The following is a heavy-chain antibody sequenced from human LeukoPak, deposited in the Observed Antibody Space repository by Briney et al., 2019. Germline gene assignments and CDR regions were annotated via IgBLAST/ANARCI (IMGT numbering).Heavy chain of an antibody. CDR1: GGSFSGYY. CDR3: ARVDSSGWYYFDY. J-gene: IGHJ4*02. CDR2: INHSGST. V-gene: IGHV4-34*01. D-gene: IGHD6-19*01. Sequence: SETLSLTCAVYGGSFSGYYWSWIRQPPGKGLEWIGEINHSGSTNYNPSLKSRVTISVDTSKNQFSLKLSSVTAADTAVYYCARVDSSGWYYFDYWGQGTLVTVSS.